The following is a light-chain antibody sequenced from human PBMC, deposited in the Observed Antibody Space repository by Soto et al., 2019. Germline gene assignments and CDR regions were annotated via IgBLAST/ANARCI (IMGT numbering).Light chain of an antibody. Sequence: SYELTQPPSVSVATGRTARITCGGYNIGSKSVHWYQQKPGQAPVLVIYYDSDRPSGIPERFSGSNSGNTATLTISRVEAGDEAHYYCQVWDSSSDHPVFGGGTKVTV. J-gene: IGLJ3*02. CDR3: QVWDSSSDHPV. CDR1: NIGSKS. V-gene: IGLV3-21*04. CDR2: YDS.